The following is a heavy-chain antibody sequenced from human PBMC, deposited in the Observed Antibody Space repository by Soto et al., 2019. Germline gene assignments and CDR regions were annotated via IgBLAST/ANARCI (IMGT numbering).Heavy chain of an antibody. CDR2: ISGGTSST. D-gene: IGHD6-13*01. V-gene: IGHV3-23*01. Sequence: EVQLLESGGGLVQPGGSLRLSCAASGFTFSSYAMSWVRQAPGKGLEWVSAISGGTSSTYYADSVKGRCTISGDNSKNTLYLQMNSLRAEDTAVYYCAKERWAAACTPTLDYWGQGTLVTVSS. CDR3: AKERWAAACTPTLDY. CDR1: GFTFSSYA. J-gene: IGHJ4*02.